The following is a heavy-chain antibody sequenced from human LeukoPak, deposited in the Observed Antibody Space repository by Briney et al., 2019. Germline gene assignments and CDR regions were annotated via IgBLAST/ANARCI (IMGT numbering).Heavy chain of an antibody. CDR1: GFTFSSYA. J-gene: IGHJ4*02. D-gene: IGHD3-10*01. V-gene: IGHV3-23*01. CDR2: ISESGDAT. Sequence: GGSLRLSCAASGFTFSSYAMSWVRQAPGKGLEWLSGISESGDATFNIDSVKGRFTISRDNSKNTLYLQMDSLRAEDTAVYYCAKDPEFWGQGILVTVSS. CDR3: AKDPEF.